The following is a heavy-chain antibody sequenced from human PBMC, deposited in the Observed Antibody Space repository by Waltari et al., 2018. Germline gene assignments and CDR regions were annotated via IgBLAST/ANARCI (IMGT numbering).Heavy chain of an antibody. V-gene: IGHV3-43*01. CDR1: GFTFDDYT. J-gene: IGHJ6*03. CDR2: ISWDGGST. CDR3: ASGAPGSSYYYMDV. Sequence: EVQLVESGGVVVQPGGSLRLSCAASGFTFDDYTMHWVRQAPGKGLEWVSLISWDGGSTYYADSVKGRFTISRDNSKNSLYLQMNSLRAEDTAVYYCASGAPGSSYYYMDVWGKGTTVTISS. D-gene: IGHD3-10*01.